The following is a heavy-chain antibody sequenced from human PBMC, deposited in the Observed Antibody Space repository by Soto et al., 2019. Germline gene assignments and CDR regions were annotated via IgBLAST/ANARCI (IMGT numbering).Heavy chain of an antibody. CDR3: ARDQEYGGNSVFDY. J-gene: IGHJ4*02. Sequence: GGSLRLSCAASGFTFSSYGMHWVRQAPGKGLEWVAVIWYDGSNKYYADSVKGRFTISRDNSKNTLYLQMNSLRAEDTAVYYCARDQEYGGNSVFDYWGQGTLVTVSS. D-gene: IGHD2-21*02. V-gene: IGHV3-33*01. CDR2: IWYDGSNK. CDR1: GFTFSSYG.